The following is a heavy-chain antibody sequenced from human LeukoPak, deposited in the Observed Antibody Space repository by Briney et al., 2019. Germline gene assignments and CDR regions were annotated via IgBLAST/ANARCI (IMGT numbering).Heavy chain of an antibody. CDR3: ARPFIAAAGTSAFDI. CDR1: GYSFTSYW. V-gene: IGHV5-51*01. D-gene: IGHD6-13*01. Sequence: GESLKISCKGSGYSFTSYWIGWVRQMPGKGLEWMGIIYPGDSDTRYSPSFQGQVTISADKSISTAYQQWSSLKASDTAMYYCARPFIAAAGTSAFDIWGQGTMVTVSS. CDR2: IYPGDSDT. J-gene: IGHJ3*02.